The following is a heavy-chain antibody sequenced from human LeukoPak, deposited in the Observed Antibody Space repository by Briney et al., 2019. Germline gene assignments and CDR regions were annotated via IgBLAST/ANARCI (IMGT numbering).Heavy chain of an antibody. D-gene: IGHD2-2*01. CDR1: GYTFTSYD. CDR2: ISTYDGKL. Sequence: ASVKVSCKASGYTFTSYDMNWVRQAPGQGLEWMGWISTYDGKLKFAQKFKGRVTMTTHTPTNTAYMEMRGLTSDDTAVYYCARDRSLSNAFDVWGPGTLVTVSS. CDR3: ARDRSLSNAFDV. J-gene: IGHJ3*01. V-gene: IGHV1-18*01.